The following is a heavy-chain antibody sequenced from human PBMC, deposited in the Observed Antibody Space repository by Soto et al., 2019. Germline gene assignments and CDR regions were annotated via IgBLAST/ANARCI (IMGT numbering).Heavy chain of an antibody. V-gene: IGHV3-23*01. CDR1: GFTFSSYA. CDR2: ISGSGGST. CDR3: ARNGPVLRFLEWLVIPFYYGMDV. D-gene: IGHD3-3*01. Sequence: GGSLRLSCAASGFTFSSYAMSWVRQAPGKGLEWVSAISGSGGSTYYADSVKGRFTISRDNSKNTLYLQMNSLRAEDTAVYYCARNGPVLRFLEWLVIPFYYGMDVWGQGTTVTVS. J-gene: IGHJ6*02.